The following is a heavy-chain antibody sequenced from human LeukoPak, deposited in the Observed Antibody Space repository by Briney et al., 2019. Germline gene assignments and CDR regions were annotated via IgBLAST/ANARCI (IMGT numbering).Heavy chain of an antibody. J-gene: IGHJ4*02. CDR3: AKDSYDSSGSRYDY. CDR1: GFTFSSSA. Sequence: GGSLRLSCAASGFTFSSSAMSWVRQAPGKGLEWVSAISGTGGSTWYADSVKGRVTISRDNSKNTLYLQMNSLRAEDTAVYYCAKDSYDSSGSRYDYWGQGTLVTVSS. V-gene: IGHV3-23*01. CDR2: ISGTGGST. D-gene: IGHD3-22*01.